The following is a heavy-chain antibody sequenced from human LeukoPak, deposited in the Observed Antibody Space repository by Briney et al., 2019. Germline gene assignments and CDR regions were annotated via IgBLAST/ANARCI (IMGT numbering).Heavy chain of an antibody. J-gene: IGHJ4*02. D-gene: IGHD3-10*01. Sequence: GGPLRLSCAASEFTYSRYSKNGVRHAPGEAREGVSYISSSSSIIYYADSVKGRFTISRDNAKNSLYLQMNSLRDEDTAVYYCARGLLGRGGGSFDYWGQGTLVTVSS. CDR3: ARGLLGRGGGSFDY. CDR1: EFTYSRYS. V-gene: IGHV3-48*02. CDR2: ISSSSSII.